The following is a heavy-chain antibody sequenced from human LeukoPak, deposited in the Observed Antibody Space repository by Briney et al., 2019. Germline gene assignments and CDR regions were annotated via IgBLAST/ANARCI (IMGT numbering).Heavy chain of an antibody. CDR2: TYYRSKWYN. CDR3: ARVVRPATTTYYFDY. D-gene: IGHD4-17*01. V-gene: IGHV6-1*01. J-gene: IGHJ4*02. Sequence: SQTLSLTCAISGDSVSSNSAAWNWIRQSPSRGLEWLGRTYYRSKWYNDYAVSVKSRITINPDTSKNQFSLQLNSVTAADTAVYFCARVVRPATTTYYFDYWGQGVLVTVSS. CDR1: GDSVSSNSAA.